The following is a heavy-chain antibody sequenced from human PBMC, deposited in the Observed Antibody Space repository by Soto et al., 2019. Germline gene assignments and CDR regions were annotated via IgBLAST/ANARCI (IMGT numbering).Heavy chain of an antibody. Sequence: SETLSLTCTVSGGSISSGGYYWSWIRQHPGKGLEWIGYIYYSGSTYYNPSPKSRVTISVDTSKNQFSLKLSSVTAADTAVYYCARSIYSYGPNWFDPWGQGTLVTVSS. D-gene: IGHD5-18*01. CDR2: IYYSGST. J-gene: IGHJ5*02. V-gene: IGHV4-31*03. CDR3: ARSIYSYGPNWFDP. CDR1: GGSISSGGYY.